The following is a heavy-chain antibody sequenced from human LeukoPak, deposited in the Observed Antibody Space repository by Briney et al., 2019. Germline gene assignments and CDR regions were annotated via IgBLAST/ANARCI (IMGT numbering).Heavy chain of an antibody. CDR2: IYPGDSDT. CDR1: GYRFTSYW. V-gene: IGHV5-51*01. J-gene: IGHJ4*02. Sequence: GAALKISFKGSGYRFTSYWNGWVRPMPGKGLEWRGIIYPGDSDTRYSPSFQGQVTISADKSISTAYLQWSSLKASDTAMYYCARQIRTSQPLDYWGQGTLVTVSS. D-gene: IGHD3-16*01. CDR3: ARQIRTSQPLDY.